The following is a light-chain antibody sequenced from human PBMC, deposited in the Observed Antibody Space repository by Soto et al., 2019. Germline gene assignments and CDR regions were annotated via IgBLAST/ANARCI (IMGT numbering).Light chain of an antibody. CDR1: SSDVGTYNL. CDR3: SSFTNTNSLEDWV. J-gene: IGLJ3*02. V-gene: IGLV2-14*02. CDR2: EVD. Sequence: QSALTQPASVSGSPGQSITISCPGTSSDVGTYNLVSWYQQHPGRAPKLIIYEVDSRTSGISDRFSGSKSGNTASLTISGLQPEDEADYYCSSFTNTNSLEDWVFGGGTKLTVL.